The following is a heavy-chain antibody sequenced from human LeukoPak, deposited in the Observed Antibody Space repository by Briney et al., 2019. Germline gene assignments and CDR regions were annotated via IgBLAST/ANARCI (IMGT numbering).Heavy chain of an antibody. J-gene: IGHJ4*02. V-gene: IGHV3-30-3*01. Sequence: QPGRSLRLSCAASGFTFSSYAMHWVRQAPGKGLEWVAVISYDGSNKYYADSVKGRFTISRDNSKNTLYLQMNSLRAEDTAVYYCARDGNTMVRGVIGYYFDYWGRGTLVTVSS. CDR3: ARDGNTMVRGVIGYYFDY. D-gene: IGHD3-10*01. CDR2: ISYDGSNK. CDR1: GFTFSSYA.